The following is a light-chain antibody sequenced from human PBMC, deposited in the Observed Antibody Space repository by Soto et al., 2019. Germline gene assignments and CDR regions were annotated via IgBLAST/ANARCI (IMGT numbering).Light chain of an antibody. J-gene: IGKJ4*01. V-gene: IGKV1-39*01. Sequence: DIQMPQSPSSLSASVGDSVAITCRASQKINNFLNWYQQKPGKAPKLPIFLASTLESGVPSRFGGSGSGTDFTLSISSLQPEDSAIYYCQQSLGNPRTFGGGTKVDI. CDR3: QQSLGNPRT. CDR1: QKINNF. CDR2: LAS.